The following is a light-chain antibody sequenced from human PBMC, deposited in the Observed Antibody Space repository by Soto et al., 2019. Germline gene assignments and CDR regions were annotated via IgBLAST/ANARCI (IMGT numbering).Light chain of an antibody. CDR3: QHSYSNPPCT. CDR1: QNIRSY. V-gene: IGKV1-39*01. CDR2: AAS. Sequence: DIQMTQSPSSLSASVGDRVTITCRASQNIRSYLNWYQQKPGKAPKLLIYAASSLQSGVPSRFSGSGSVTDFTILIIRLQPDDFATYFCQHSYSNPPCTFGPGTKVDI. J-gene: IGKJ3*01.